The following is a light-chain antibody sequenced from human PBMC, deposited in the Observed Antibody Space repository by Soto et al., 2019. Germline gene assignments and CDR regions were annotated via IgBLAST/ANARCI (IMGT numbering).Light chain of an antibody. Sequence: AIQMTQSPSSLSASVGDRVTITCRASQDISDDVGWYQQTPGKAPKLLISGASRLQSGVPSWFSGSGSGAAVTLTITSLRPVDSATYYCLQNHNYPRTCGQGTKVEI. J-gene: IGKJ1*01. CDR1: QDISDD. V-gene: IGKV1-6*01. CDR2: GAS. CDR3: LQNHNYPRT.